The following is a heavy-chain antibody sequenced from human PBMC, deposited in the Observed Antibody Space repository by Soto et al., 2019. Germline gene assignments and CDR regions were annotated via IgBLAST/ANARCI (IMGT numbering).Heavy chain of an antibody. CDR3: AREIAGTTVTTPHYYYYYGMDV. J-gene: IGHJ6*02. V-gene: IGHV4-31*03. CDR1: GGSISSGGYY. D-gene: IGHD4-17*01. Sequence: PSETLSLTCTVSGGSISSGGYYWSWIRQHPGKGLEWIGYIYNSGSTYYNPSLKSRVTISVDTSKNQFSLKLSSVTAADTAVYYCAREIAGTTVTTPHYYYYYGMDVWGQGTTVTVPS. CDR2: IYNSGST.